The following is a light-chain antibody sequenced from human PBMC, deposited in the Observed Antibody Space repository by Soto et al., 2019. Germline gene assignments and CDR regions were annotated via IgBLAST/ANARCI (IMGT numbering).Light chain of an antibody. CDR3: QVWDSSTVV. Sequence: YELTQPLSISVALGQTARITCGGNNIGTKNVHWYQQKPGQAPVLVIYRDYNRPSGIPERFSGSNSGNTATLTISRAQAGDEADYYCQVWDSSTVVFGGGTKLTVL. CDR2: RDY. V-gene: IGLV3-9*01. CDR1: NIGTKN. J-gene: IGLJ2*01.